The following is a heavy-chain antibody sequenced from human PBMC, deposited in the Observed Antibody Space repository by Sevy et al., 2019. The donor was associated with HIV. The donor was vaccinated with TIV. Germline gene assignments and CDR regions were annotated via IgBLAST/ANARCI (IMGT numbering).Heavy chain of an antibody. CDR3: ARDSSGWGYVTYYYYGMDV. CDR2: MNPNSGNT. CDR1: GYTFTSYD. D-gene: IGHD6-19*01. J-gene: IGHJ6*02. Sequence: ASVKVSCKASGYTFTSYDINWVRQATGQGLEWMGWMNPNSGNTGYAQKFQGRVTMTRNTSISTAYMELSSLRSEDTAVYYCARDSSGWGYVTYYYYGMDVWGQGTTVTVSS. V-gene: IGHV1-8*01.